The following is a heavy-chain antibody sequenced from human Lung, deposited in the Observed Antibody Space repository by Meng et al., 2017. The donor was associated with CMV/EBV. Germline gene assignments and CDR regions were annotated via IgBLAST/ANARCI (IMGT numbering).Heavy chain of an antibody. CDR3: ARWERTAMDPYYYYGMDV. Sequence: GGSLRLSCAASGFTFSSYSMNWVRQAPGKGLEWVSSISSSSSYIYYADSVKGRFTISRDNAKNSLYLQMNSLRAEDTAVYYCARWERTAMDPYYYYGMDVWXQGTTVXVSS. V-gene: IGHV3-21*01. D-gene: IGHD5-18*01. J-gene: IGHJ6*02. CDR1: GFTFSSYS. CDR2: ISSSSSYI.